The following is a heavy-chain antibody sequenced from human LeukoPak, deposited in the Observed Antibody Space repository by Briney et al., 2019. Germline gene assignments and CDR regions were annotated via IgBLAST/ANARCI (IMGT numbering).Heavy chain of an antibody. CDR2: ISGTSTYI. CDR3: ARDQGFVGVFYSGIDV. Sequence: PGGSLRLSCAASGFTFNTHRMHWVRQAPGKGLEWVSSISGTSTYIHYADSVRGRFTISRDNAKNSLYLQMHSLRAEDTAVYFCARDQGFVGVFYSGIDVWGQGTTITVSS. J-gene: IGHJ6*02. V-gene: IGHV3-21*01. D-gene: IGHD4-11*01. CDR1: GFTFNTHR.